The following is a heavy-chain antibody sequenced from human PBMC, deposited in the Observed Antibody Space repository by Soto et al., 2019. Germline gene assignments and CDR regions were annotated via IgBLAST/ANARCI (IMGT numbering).Heavy chain of an antibody. CDR1: VFTFISSF. CDR3: ARYYRGSAGYFFRY. V-gene: IGHV3-7*03. CDR2: INQDGGVT. Sequence: VGSLRLSCVASVFTFISSFMGCIRHSPGKWLEWVANINQDGGVTYYVDSVEGRFTISRDNTKDSLYLQMNSLRGEDTAIYYCARYYRGSAGYFFRYWGHTTPVTVSS. J-gene: IGHJ4*01. D-gene: IGHD1-26*01.